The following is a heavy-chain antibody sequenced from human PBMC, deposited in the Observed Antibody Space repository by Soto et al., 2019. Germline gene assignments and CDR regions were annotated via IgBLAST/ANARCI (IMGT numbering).Heavy chain of an antibody. Sequence: QVQLQQWGAGLLKPSETLSLTCAVFDGSFSGHYWTWIRQPPGKGLEWVGEINHSGSSNYNPSLKSRVTISVDTSKNQFSLKLSSVTAADTAVYYCARAGSYLWGGFDPWGQGTLVTVSS. V-gene: IGHV4-34*01. J-gene: IGHJ5*02. CDR2: INHSGSS. CDR1: DGSFSGHY. D-gene: IGHD3-16*01. CDR3: ARAGSYLWGGFDP.